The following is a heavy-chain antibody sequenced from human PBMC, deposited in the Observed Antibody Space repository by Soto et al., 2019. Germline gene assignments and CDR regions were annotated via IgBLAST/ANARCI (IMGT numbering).Heavy chain of an antibody. Sequence: GGSLRLSCAASGFTFSNAWMSWVRQAPGEGLEWVGRIKSKTDGGTTDYAAPVKGRFTISRDDSKNTLYLQMNSLKTEDTAVYYCTTEDIVLMVYAKEAYYFYYWGQGTLVTVSS. CDR3: TTEDIVLMVYAKEAYYFYY. CDR2: IKSKTDGGTT. V-gene: IGHV3-15*01. J-gene: IGHJ4*02. CDR1: GFTFSNAW. D-gene: IGHD2-8*01.